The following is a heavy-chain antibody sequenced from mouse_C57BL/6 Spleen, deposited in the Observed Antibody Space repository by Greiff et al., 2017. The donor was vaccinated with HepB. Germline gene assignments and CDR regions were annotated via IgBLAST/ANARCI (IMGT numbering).Heavy chain of an antibody. Sequence: EVHLVESGEGLVKPGGSLKLSCAASGFTFSSYAMSWVRQTPEKRLEWVAYISSGGDYIYYADTVKGRFTISRDNARNTLYLQMSSLKSEDTAMYYCTRGGYDYDGRDFDYWGQGTTLTVSS. CDR1: GFTFSSYA. J-gene: IGHJ2*01. CDR2: ISSGGDYI. CDR3: TRGGYDYDGRDFDY. V-gene: IGHV5-9-1*02. D-gene: IGHD2-4*01.